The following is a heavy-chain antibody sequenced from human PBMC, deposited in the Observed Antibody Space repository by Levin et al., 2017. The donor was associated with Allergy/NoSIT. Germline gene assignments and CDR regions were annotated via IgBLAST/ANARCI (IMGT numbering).Heavy chain of an antibody. V-gene: IGHV3-15*01. CDR2: IKSNADGGAA. CDR3: TTDAVHDSWRGYRNEISY. Sequence: GGSLRLSCAASGFTFKNAWMSWVRQAPGKGLEWVGRIKSNADGGAANYPAVVKDRFIVSRDDSKNMVYLQLNSLETDDTAVYYCTTDAVHDSWRGYRNEISYWGQATQVTVS. D-gene: IGHD3-3*01. CDR1: GFTFKNAW. J-gene: IGHJ4*02.